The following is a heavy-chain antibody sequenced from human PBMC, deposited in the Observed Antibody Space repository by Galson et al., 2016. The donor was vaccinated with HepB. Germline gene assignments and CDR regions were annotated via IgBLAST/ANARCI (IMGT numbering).Heavy chain of an antibody. J-gene: IGHJ4*02. CDR3: EKRARDGYNSPLDY. Sequence: SLRLSCAASGFTFSSYAMSWVRQAPGKGLEFVSGFSGANTYYADSVKGRFTISRDNSKNTLYLQVNSLTAEATAVYYCEKRARDGYNSPLDYWGQGILVTVSS. D-gene: IGHD5-24*01. CDR2: FSGANT. V-gene: IGHV3-23*01. CDR1: GFTFSSYA.